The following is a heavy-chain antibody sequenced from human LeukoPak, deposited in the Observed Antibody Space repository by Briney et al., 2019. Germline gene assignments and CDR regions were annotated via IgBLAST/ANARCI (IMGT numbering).Heavy chain of an antibody. CDR3: AREGYGSRKLDYYYYGMDV. J-gene: IGHJ6*02. CDR1: GGSISSGDYY. V-gene: IGHV4-30-4*01. Sequence: PSETLSLTCTVSGGSISSGDYYWSWIRQPPGKGLEWIGYIYYSGSTYYNPSLKSRVTISVDTSKNQFSLKLSSVTAADTAVYYCAREGYGSRKLDYYYYGMDVWGQGTTVTVSS. CDR2: IYYSGST. D-gene: IGHD3-10*01.